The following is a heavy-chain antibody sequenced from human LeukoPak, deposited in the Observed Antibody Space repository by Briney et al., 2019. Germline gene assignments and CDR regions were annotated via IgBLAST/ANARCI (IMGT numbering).Heavy chain of an antibody. CDR1: GFTFRSYA. CDR2: LSGSGGST. V-gene: IGHV3-23*01. D-gene: IGHD3-22*01. Sequence: GGSLRLSCEASGFTFRSYAMSWVRQAPGKGLEWVSGLSGSGGSTYYADSVKGRFTISRDNSKNTLYLQMNSLSAEDTAVYYCMKLTYVSSGDLDYWGQGTLVTVSS. J-gene: IGHJ4*02. CDR3: MKLTYVSSGDLDY.